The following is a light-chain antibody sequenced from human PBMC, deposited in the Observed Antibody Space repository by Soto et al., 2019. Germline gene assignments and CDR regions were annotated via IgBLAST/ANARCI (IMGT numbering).Light chain of an antibody. CDR2: AAS. Sequence: DIQMTQSPSSVSASVGDRVTITCRASQGFSSWLAWYQQKPGKAPKLLIYAASSLQSGVPSRFSGSGSGTEFTLTISSLQSEDFATYYCQQANSFPSTFGQGTRLEIK. J-gene: IGKJ5*01. CDR3: QQANSFPST. V-gene: IGKV1-12*02. CDR1: QGFSSW.